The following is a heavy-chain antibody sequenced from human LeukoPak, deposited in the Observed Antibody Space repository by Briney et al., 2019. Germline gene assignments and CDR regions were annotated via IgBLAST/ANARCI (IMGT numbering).Heavy chain of an antibody. CDR3: ARMEGSSSTWGYYYYGIDV. Sequence: SETQSLTCTVSGGSIRSYYWSWIRQPPGKGLEWIGYIYYSGSTNYNPSLKSRVTISVDTSKNQSSLKLSSVTAADTAVYYCARMEGSSSTWGYYYYGIDVWGQGTTVTVSS. J-gene: IGHJ6*02. V-gene: IGHV4-59*01. CDR2: IYYSGST. D-gene: IGHD6-13*01. CDR1: GGSIRSYY.